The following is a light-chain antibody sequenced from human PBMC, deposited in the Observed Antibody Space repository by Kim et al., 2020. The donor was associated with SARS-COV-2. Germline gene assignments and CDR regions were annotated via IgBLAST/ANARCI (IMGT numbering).Light chain of an antibody. CDR1: QSVPSRF. CDR2: GAS. V-gene: IGKV3-20*01. CDR3: QQYGSSPIT. J-gene: IGKJ5*01. Sequence: EIVLTQSPGTLSLSPGEGATLSCRASQSVPSRFLAWYQQKPGQAPRLLIYGASTRATDIPDRFSGSGSGTDFILTITRLEPEDFAVYYCQQYGSSPITFGQGTRLEIK.